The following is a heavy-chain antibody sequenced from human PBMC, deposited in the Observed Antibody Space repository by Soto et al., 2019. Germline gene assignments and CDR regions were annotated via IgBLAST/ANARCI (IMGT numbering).Heavy chain of an antibody. CDR2: IIPMFGTA. J-gene: IGHJ4*02. CDR1: GGTFSRHA. Sequence: QVQLVQSGAEVKKPGSSVKVSCKASGGTFSRHAISWVRQAPGQGLEWMGGIIPMFGTANYAEKFQGRLSITADESTTTVYMQLSSLRAEDTAVYYCAKDREYGSYWRGFFDYWGQGTLVTVSS. V-gene: IGHV1-69*01. CDR3: AKDREYGSYWRGFFDY. D-gene: IGHD1-26*01.